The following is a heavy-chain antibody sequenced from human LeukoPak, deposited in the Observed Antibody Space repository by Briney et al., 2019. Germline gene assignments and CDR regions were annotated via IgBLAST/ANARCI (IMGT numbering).Heavy chain of an antibody. Sequence: SETLSLTCAVYVGSFSVYYWSWIRQPPGKGLEWIGEINHSVSTNYNPSLQSRVTISVDTYKNQFSLKLRSVNAADTAVYYCARLLGGRPQYFYYWGEATLVIASS. CDR3: ARLLGGRPQYFYY. D-gene: IGHD3-16*01. V-gene: IGHV4-34*01. CDR1: VGSFSVYY. CDR2: INHSVST. J-gene: IGHJ4*02.